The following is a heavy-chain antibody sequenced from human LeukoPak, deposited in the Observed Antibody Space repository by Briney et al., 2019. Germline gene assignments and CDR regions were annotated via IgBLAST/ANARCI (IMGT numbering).Heavy chain of an antibody. Sequence: GASVKVSCKASGYTFTGYYMHWVRQAPGKGLEWMGGFDPEDGETTYAQKFQGRVTMTEDTSTDTAYMELSSLRSEDTAVYYCATWRPYYDFWSGYYVFDYWGQGTLVTVSS. D-gene: IGHD3-3*01. V-gene: IGHV1-24*01. CDR2: FDPEDGET. CDR3: ATWRPYYDFWSGYYVFDY. CDR1: GYTFTGYY. J-gene: IGHJ4*02.